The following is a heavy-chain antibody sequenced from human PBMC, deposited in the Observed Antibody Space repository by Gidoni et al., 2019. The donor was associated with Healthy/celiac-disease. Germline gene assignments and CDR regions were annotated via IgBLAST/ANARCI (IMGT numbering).Heavy chain of an antibody. CDR1: GGTFSSYA. CDR2: IIPILGIA. Sequence: QVQLVQSGAEVKKPGSSVTVSCKASGGTFSSYAIRWVRQAPGQGLEWMGRIIPILGIANYAQKFQGRVTITADKSTSTAYMELSSLRAEDTAVYYCAREDYDYVWGSYRYYYGMDVWGQGTTVTVSS. D-gene: IGHD3-16*02. V-gene: IGHV1-69*04. CDR3: AREDYDYVWGSYRYYYGMDV. J-gene: IGHJ6*02.